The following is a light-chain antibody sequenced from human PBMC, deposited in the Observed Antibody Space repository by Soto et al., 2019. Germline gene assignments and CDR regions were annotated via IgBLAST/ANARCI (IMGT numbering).Light chain of an antibody. J-gene: IGKJ5*01. Sequence: EIVLTQSPGTLSLSPGKRATLSCRASQSVSSSYLAWYQQKPGQAPRLLIYGASGRATGIPDRFSGSGSGTDFTLTISRLGPEDFAVYYCQQYGSSPPVTFGQGTRLEIK. CDR2: GAS. CDR1: QSVSSSY. V-gene: IGKV3-20*01. CDR3: QQYGSSPPVT.